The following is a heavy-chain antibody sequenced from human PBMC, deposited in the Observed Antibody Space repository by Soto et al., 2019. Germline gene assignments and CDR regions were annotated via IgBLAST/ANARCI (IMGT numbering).Heavy chain of an antibody. Sequence: GGSLRLSCAASGFTFDDYAMHWVRQAPGKGLEWVSGISWNSGSIGYADSVKGRFTISRDNAKNSLYLQMNSLRAEDTALYYCAKAARHDYYYYYMHVWGKGTTVTVSS. V-gene: IGHV3-9*01. CDR2: ISWNSGSI. D-gene: IGHD6-6*01. CDR3: AKAARHDYYYYYMHV. J-gene: IGHJ6*03. CDR1: GFTFDDYA.